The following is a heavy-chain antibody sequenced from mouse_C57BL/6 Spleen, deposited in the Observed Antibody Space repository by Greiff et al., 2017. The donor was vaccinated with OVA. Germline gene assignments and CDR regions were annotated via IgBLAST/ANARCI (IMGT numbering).Heavy chain of an antibody. CDR2: ISDGGSYT. CDR1: GFTFSSYA. Sequence: EVKVVESGGGLVKPGGSLKLSCAASGFTFSSYAMSWVRQTPETRLEWVATISDGGSYTYYPDNVKGRFTISRDNAKNNLYLQMSHLKSVDTAMYDCAREGANWDVPFAYWGQGTLVTVSA. CDR3: AREGANWDVPFAY. D-gene: IGHD4-1*01. V-gene: IGHV5-4*01. J-gene: IGHJ3*01.